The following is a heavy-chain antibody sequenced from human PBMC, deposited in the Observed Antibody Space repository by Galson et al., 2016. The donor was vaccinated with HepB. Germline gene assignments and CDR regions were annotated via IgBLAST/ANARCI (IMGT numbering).Heavy chain of an antibody. J-gene: IGHJ5*01. Sequence: PALVKPTQTLTLTCTFSGFSLTTGGMCVSWIRQSPGKALEWLALIDWDDDKYYNTSPKTRLTISKDTSRNQVVLRMINVDPADTATYYCARTPPGKSYDSSGYDYRRGPTWFDSWGQGTLVTVSS. CDR1: GFSLTTGGMC. V-gene: IGHV2-70*01. CDR2: IDWDDDK. CDR3: ARTPPGKSYDSSGYDYRRGPTWFDS. D-gene: IGHD3-22*01.